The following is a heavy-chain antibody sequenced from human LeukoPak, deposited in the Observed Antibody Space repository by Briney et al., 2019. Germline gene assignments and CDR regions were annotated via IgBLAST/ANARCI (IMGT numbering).Heavy chain of an antibody. CDR2: IIPNSGFT. D-gene: IGHD2-2*01. J-gene: IGHJ4*02. CDR3: ARLADCSSSSCRSFDY. CDR1: GYPFTGYY. V-gene: IGHV1-2*02. Sequence: ASVKVSCKASGYPFTGYYLHWVRQAPGQGLEWMGWIIPNSGFTNYAQKFQGRVTMTRDTSISTAYMELSRLRSDDTAVYYCARLADCSSSSCRSFDYWGQGTLVTVSS.